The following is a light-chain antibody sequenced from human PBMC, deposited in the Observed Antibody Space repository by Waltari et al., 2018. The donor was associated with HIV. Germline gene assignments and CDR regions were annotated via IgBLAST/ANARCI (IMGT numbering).Light chain of an antibody. CDR2: KDN. CDR1: ELPKHY. V-gene: IGLV3-25*03. Sequence: SYDLTQPPSVSVSPGQTARIACSGDELPKHYSYWDQQRPGQAPVLLIYKDNERPSGIPGRFSGSSSGTTVTLTITGVQADDEADYWCQSADSSGAWVFGGGTKLTVL. J-gene: IGLJ3*02. CDR3: QSADSSGAWV.